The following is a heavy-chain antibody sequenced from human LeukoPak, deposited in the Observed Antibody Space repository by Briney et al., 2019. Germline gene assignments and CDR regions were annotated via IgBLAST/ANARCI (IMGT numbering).Heavy chain of an antibody. D-gene: IGHD3-22*01. CDR1: GYTFTGYY. Sequence: GASVKVSRKASGYTFTGYYMHWVRQAPGQGLEWMGRINPNSGGTNYAQKFQGRVTMTRDTSISTAYIELSRLRSDDTAVYYCARDLNYDSSGYYYLWGQGTLVTVSS. V-gene: IGHV1-2*06. CDR3: ARDLNYDSSGYYYL. J-gene: IGHJ4*02. CDR2: INPNSGGT.